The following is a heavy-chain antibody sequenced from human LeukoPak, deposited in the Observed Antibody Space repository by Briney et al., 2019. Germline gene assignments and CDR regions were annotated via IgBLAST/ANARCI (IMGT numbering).Heavy chain of an antibody. CDR3: ASSLASARAAGYYFDY. D-gene: IGHD6-6*01. CDR2: IYSSGST. Sequence: GGSLRLACAASGFTVSSKYMSWVRQAPGKGLEWISIIYSSGSTFYADSVKGRFTISRDKSKNTLYPQMNSLRAEDTAVYYCASSLASARAAGYYFDYWGQGTLVTVSS. CDR1: GFTVSSKY. J-gene: IGHJ4*02. V-gene: IGHV3-66*01.